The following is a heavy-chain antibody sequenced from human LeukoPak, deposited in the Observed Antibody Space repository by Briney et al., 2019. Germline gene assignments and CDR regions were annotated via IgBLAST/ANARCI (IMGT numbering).Heavy chain of an antibody. CDR2: TWFDGSSE. J-gene: IGHJ6*03. CDR1: GFTFSNFA. V-gene: IGHV3-33*01. Sequence: GGSLRLSCATSGFTFSNFAMHWVRQTPGKGLEWVALTWFDGSSEYYADSVKGRFTISRDNSKNTLHLQMSSLRAEDTAVYYCARADYGDYNYYYYYYMDVWGKGTTVTVSS. D-gene: IGHD4-17*01. CDR3: ARADYGDYNYYYYYYMDV.